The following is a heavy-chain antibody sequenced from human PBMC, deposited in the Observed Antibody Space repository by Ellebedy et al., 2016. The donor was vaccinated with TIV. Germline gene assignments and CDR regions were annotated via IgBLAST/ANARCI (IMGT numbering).Heavy chain of an antibody. CDR2: VYYSGKT. CDR1: GASINSY. CDR3: ARAVRSSGYYRIDY. J-gene: IGHJ4*02. Sequence: MPSETLSLTCTVSGASINSYWNWIRQPPGRGLEYIGYVYYSGKTNYSPSLKDRVTISLDSSKSQFSLNLNSVTAADTAVYYCARAVRSSGYYRIDYWGQGTLVTVSS. V-gene: IGHV4-59*01. D-gene: IGHD3-22*01.